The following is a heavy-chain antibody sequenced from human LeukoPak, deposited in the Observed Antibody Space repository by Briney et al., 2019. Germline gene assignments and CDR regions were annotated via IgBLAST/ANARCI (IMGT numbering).Heavy chain of an antibody. CDR2: IYYSGST. CDR3: ARHSGSFYFYYYMDV. V-gene: IGHV4-39*01. D-gene: IGHD1-26*01. CDR1: GGSISSSSYY. J-gene: IGHJ6*03. Sequence: SETLSLTCTVSGGSISSSSYYWGWIRQPPGKGLEWIGSIYYSGSTYYNPSLKSRVTISVDTSKNQFSLKLSSVTAADTAVYYCARHSGSFYFYYYMDVWGEGTTVTVSS.